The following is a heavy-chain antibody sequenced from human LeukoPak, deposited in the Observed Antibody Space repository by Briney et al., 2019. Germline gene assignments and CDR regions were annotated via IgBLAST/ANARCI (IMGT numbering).Heavy chain of an antibody. Sequence: GGSLRLSCAASGFTFSSYGMHWVRQAPGKGREWVAFIRYDGSNKYYADSVRGRFTISRDNSKNTLYLQMNSLRAEDTAVYYCAKTWGYSYGYFDYWGQGTLVTVSS. CDR2: IRYDGSNK. CDR1: GFTFSSYG. D-gene: IGHD5-18*01. J-gene: IGHJ4*02. CDR3: AKTWGYSYGYFDY. V-gene: IGHV3-30*02.